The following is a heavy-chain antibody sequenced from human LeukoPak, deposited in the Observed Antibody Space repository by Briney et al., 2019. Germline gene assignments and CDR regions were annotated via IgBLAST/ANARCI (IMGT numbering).Heavy chain of an antibody. D-gene: IGHD3-22*01. CDR1: GGSISSSSYY. J-gene: IGHJ4*02. V-gene: IGHV4-39*01. Sequence: SETLSLTCTVSGGSISSSSYYWGWIRQPRGKGLEWIGSIYYSGSTYYNPSLKSRVTISVDTSKNQFSLKLSSVTAADTAVYYCARDDSSGYFYYWGQGTLVPVSS. CDR2: IYYSGST. CDR3: ARDDSSGYFYY.